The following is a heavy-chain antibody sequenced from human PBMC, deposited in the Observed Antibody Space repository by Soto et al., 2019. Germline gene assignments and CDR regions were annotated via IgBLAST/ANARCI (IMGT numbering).Heavy chain of an antibody. CDR3: ARGDRGAFDL. Sequence: EVQLVESGGGLVQPGEPLRLSCAASGFTFSYYWMHWVRQAPGKGLVWVSRIHSDGSSTTYADSVKGRFSISRDNARNTVYLQMNSLRAEDTAVYYCARGDRGAFDLWGQGTVLTVSS. CDR2: IHSDGSST. V-gene: IGHV3-74*01. J-gene: IGHJ3*01. D-gene: IGHD1-26*01. CDR1: GFTFSYYW.